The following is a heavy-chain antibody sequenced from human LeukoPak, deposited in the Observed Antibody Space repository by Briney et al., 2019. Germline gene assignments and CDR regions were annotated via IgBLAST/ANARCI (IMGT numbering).Heavy chain of an antibody. CDR1: GGSFSGFY. D-gene: IGHD3-22*01. CDR2: INYTGST. V-gene: IGHV4-34*01. Sequence: SETLSLTCAVYGGSFSGFYWSWIRHVPGKGLEWIGEINYTGSTSYNPSLKSRVTISADTSQNQFSLKLSSVTAADTAVYYCARGYYYDSGGYFDYWGQGTQVTVSS. CDR3: ARGYYYDSGGYFDY. J-gene: IGHJ4*02.